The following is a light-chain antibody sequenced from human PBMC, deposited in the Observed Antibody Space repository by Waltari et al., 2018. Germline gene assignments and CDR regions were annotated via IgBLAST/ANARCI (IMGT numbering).Light chain of an antibody. CDR3: YSTDSSGNVQV. CDR2: EDV. Sequence: SYELTQPPSESVFHGQTARITCPGDELRKKYASWYQQKSGQAPVSVIYEDVKRPSGIPERFSGSSSGTMVTLIISGAQVEDEADYYCYSTDSSGNVQVFGGGTKLTVL. V-gene: IGLV3-10*01. J-gene: IGLJ2*01. CDR1: ELRKKY.